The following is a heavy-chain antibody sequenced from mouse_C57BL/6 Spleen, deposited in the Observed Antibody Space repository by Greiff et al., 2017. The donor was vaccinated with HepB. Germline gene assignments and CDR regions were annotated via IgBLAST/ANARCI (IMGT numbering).Heavy chain of an antibody. Sequence: VQLVESGPGLVQPSQSLSITCTVSGFSLTSYGVHWVRQSPGKGLGWLGVIWSGGSTDYNAAFISSLSISKDNSKSQVFLKMNSLQADDTAIYYCARNWNYGSPLDYWGQGTTLTVSS. D-gene: IGHD1-1*01. J-gene: IGHJ2*01. CDR1: GFSLTSYG. CDR2: IWSGGST. V-gene: IGHV2-2*01. CDR3: ARNWNYGSPLDY.